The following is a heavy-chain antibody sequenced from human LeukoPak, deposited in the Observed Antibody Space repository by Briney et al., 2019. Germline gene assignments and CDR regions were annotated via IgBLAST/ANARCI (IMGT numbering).Heavy chain of an antibody. CDR3: ARVFKGKNWQSPRFDY. CDR2: INPNSGGT. D-gene: IGHD1-1*01. Sequence: GASVKVSCKASGYTFTGYYMHWVRQAPGQGLEWMGWINPNSGGTNYAQKFQGRVTMTRDTSISTAYMELSRLRSDDTAVYYCARVFKGKNWQSPRFDYWGQGTLVTVSS. J-gene: IGHJ4*02. CDR1: GYTFTGYY. V-gene: IGHV1-2*02.